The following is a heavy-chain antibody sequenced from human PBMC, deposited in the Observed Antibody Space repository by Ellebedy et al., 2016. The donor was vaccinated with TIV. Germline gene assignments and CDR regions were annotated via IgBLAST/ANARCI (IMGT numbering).Heavy chain of an antibody. CDR1: GFTFSSYW. Sequence: GESLKISXAASGFTFSSYWMSWVRQAPGKGLEWVANIKQDGSEKYYVDSVKGRFTISRDNAKNSLYLQMNSLRAEDTAVYYCARDWRDAFDIWGQGTMVTVSS. J-gene: IGHJ3*02. CDR2: IKQDGSEK. CDR3: ARDWRDAFDI. V-gene: IGHV3-7*03.